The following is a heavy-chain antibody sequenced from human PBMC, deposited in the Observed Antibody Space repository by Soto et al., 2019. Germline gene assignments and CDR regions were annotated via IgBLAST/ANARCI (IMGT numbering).Heavy chain of an antibody. Sequence: GGSLRLSCAASGFTFSSYAMHWVRQAPGKGLEWVAVISYDGSNKYYADSVKGRFTISRDNSKNTLYLQMNSLRAEDTAVYYCARDGVVDFWRSLGYSGMDVWGQGTTVTVSS. V-gene: IGHV3-30-3*01. J-gene: IGHJ6*02. D-gene: IGHD3-3*01. CDR3: ARDGVVDFWRSLGYSGMDV. CDR1: GFTFSSYA. CDR2: ISYDGSNK.